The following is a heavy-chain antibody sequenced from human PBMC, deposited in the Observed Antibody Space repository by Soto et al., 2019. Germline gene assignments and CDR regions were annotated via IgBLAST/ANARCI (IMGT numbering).Heavy chain of an antibody. Sequence: QVQLQESGPGLVKPSQTLSLTCTVSGGSISSGGYYWSWIRQHPGKGLEWIGYIYYSGSTYYNPSLKSRVTISVDTSKNQFSLKLSSVTAADTAVYYCARDYYDSSGYTNYYYYGMDVWGQGTTVTVSS. V-gene: IGHV4-31*03. CDR2: IYYSGST. D-gene: IGHD3-22*01. J-gene: IGHJ6*02. CDR3: ARDYYDSSGYTNYYYYGMDV. CDR1: GGSISSGGYY.